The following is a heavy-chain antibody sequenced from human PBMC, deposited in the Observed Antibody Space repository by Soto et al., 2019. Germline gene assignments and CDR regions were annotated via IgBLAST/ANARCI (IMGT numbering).Heavy chain of an antibody. Sequence: GGSLRLSCAASGFTSNDYYMSWIRQAPGKGLEWISYISSSGGYTRYADSMKGRLTISRDKAKNSVYLQMNSLRGEDTAVYYCAREIRDGYKFYFDFWGQGTLVTVSS. V-gene: IGHV3-11*06. CDR2: ISSSGGYT. J-gene: IGHJ4*02. CDR1: GFTSNDYY. D-gene: IGHD5-12*01. CDR3: AREIRDGYKFYFDF.